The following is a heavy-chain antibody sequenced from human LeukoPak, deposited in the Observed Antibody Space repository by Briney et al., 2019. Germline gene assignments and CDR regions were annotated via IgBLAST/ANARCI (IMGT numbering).Heavy chain of an antibody. CDR2: IYYSGST. Sequence: SETLSLTCTVSGGSIGSSSYYWGWIRQPPGKGLEWIGSIYYSGSTYYNPSLKSRVTISVDTSKNQFSLKLSSVTAADTAVYYCIGHSSSWTGRWGQGTLVTVSS. D-gene: IGHD6-13*01. CDR1: GGSIGSSSYY. J-gene: IGHJ4*02. CDR3: IGHSSSWTGR. V-gene: IGHV4-39*01.